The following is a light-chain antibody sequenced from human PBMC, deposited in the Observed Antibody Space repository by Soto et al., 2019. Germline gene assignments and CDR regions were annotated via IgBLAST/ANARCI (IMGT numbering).Light chain of an antibody. CDR2: EVT. CDR3: SSSTTSSTLV. CDR1: SSDVGGYKS. Sequence: QSALTQPASVSGSPGQSITIACTGTSSDVGGYKSVSWFQQHPGKAPKLIIYEVTNRPSGVSPRFSGSKSGNTASLTISGLQAQDESDYYCSSSTTSSTLVFGGGTKLTVL. V-gene: IGLV2-14*01. J-gene: IGLJ3*02.